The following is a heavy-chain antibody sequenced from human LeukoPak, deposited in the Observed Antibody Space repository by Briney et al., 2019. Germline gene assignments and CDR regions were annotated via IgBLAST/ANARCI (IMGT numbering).Heavy chain of an antibody. J-gene: IGHJ4*02. CDR3: ARGRVNQLDY. CDR1: GGSISSYY. Sequence: SETLSLTCTVSGGSISSYYWSWIRQPPGKGLEWIGEINHSGSTNYNPSLKSRVTISVDTSKNQFSLKLSSVTAADTAVYYCARGRVNQLDYWGQGTLVTVSS. CDR2: INHSGST. V-gene: IGHV4-34*01. D-gene: IGHD3-22*01.